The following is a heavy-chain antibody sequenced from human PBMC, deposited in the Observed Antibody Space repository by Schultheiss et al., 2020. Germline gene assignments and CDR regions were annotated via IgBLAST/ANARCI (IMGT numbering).Heavy chain of an antibody. V-gene: IGHV3-11*01. CDR3: ARSPLPCGGDCYASNDY. J-gene: IGHJ4*02. Sequence: GGSLRLSCAASGFTFSSNYMSWIRQAPGKGLEWVSYISSSGSTIYYADSVKGRFTISRDNAKNSLYLQMNSLRSDDTAVYYCARSPLPCGGDCYASNDYWGQGTLVTVSS. CDR1: GFTFSSNY. CDR2: ISSSGSTI. D-gene: IGHD2-21*01.